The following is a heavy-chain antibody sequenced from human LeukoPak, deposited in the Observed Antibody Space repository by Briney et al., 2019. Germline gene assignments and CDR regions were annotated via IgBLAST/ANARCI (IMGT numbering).Heavy chain of an antibody. CDR3: AGDMRGSAKVWFDS. D-gene: IGHD3-10*01. Sequence: SETLSLTCTVSGGSISDYYWNWIRQPPGKGPEWVAYVHYSGTTKYNPSLQSRVTTAVDMSKKEVSLRLDSVTAADTAVYYCAGDMRGSAKVWFDSWGQGVQVIVSS. V-gene: IGHV4-59*12. CDR2: VHYSGTT. CDR1: GGSISDYY. J-gene: IGHJ5*01.